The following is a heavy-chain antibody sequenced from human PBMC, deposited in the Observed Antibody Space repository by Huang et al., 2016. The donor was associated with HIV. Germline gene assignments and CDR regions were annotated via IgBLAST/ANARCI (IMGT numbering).Heavy chain of an antibody. V-gene: IGHV1-18*01. CDR3: ARKATVTAGIDY. D-gene: IGHD4-17*01. Sequence: QIQLVQSAAEVKKPGASVKVSCRASGYTFSTYGISWVRQAPGQGLEWMGWISAYNGDIKCAQNVKGRLTMTTDTSTLTAYMELRSLRSDDTALYYCARKATVTAGIDYWGQGTLVTVSS. CDR1: GYTFSTYG. J-gene: IGHJ4*02. CDR2: ISAYNGDI.